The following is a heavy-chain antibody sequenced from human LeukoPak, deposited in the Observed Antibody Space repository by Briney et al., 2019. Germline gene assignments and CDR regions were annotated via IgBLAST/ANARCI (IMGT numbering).Heavy chain of an antibody. J-gene: IGHJ4*02. CDR1: GFTFSIHR. V-gene: IGHV3-33*01. D-gene: IGHD3-3*02. CDR2: IWYDGNNK. Sequence: GKSLRLSCAASGFTFSIHRMHWVRQAPGKGLEWVANIWYDGNNKYYADSVKGRFAISRDNSKNTLYLQMSGLRADDTALYYCARSLTISGVPMIDYWGQGTLVTVSS. CDR3: ARSLTISGVPMIDY.